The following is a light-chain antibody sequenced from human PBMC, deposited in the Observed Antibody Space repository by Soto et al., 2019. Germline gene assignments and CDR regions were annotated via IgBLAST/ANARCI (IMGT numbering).Light chain of an antibody. CDR1: SSDVGGYNY. CDR2: DVS. CDR3: SSYTRSSTRV. Sequence: QSALTQPASVSGSPGQSITISCTGASSDVGGYNYVSWYQQHTGKAPKLMIYDVSDRPSGVSNRVSGSKSGNTASLTIYGLQAEDAADYYFSSYTRSSTRVFGTGTKLTVL. J-gene: IGLJ1*01. V-gene: IGLV2-14*01.